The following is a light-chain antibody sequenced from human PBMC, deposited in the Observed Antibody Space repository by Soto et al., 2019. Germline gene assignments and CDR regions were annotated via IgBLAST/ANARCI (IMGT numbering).Light chain of an antibody. CDR2: GNS. J-gene: IGLJ1*01. CDR1: SSNIGAGYD. V-gene: IGLV1-40*01. Sequence: QPVLTQPPSVSGAPGQRVTISCTGSSSNIGAGYDVHWYQQLPGTAPKLLIYGNSNRPSGVPDRFSGSKSGTSASLAITGLQAEDEADYYCKSYDNSLSGSGVFGTGTKVTVL. CDR3: KSYDNSLSGSGV.